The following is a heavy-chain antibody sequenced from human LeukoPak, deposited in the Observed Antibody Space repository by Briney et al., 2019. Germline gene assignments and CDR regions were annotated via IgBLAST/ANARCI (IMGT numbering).Heavy chain of an antibody. D-gene: IGHD3-22*01. J-gene: IGHJ4*02. Sequence: ASVKVSCKASGYTFTSYAMHWVRQAPGQRLEWMGRINAGNGNTKYSQKFQGRVTITRDTSASTAYMELSSLRSEDTAVYYCARDLNYDSSGPYPFTGFDYWGQGTLVTVSS. CDR1: GYTFTSYA. V-gene: IGHV1-3*01. CDR3: ARDLNYDSSGPYPFTGFDY. CDR2: INAGNGNT.